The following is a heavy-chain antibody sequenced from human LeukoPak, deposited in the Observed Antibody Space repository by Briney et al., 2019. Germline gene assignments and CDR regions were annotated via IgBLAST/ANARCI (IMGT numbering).Heavy chain of an antibody. CDR2: IYYSGST. CDR3: ARYLSSGLDY. D-gene: IGHD3-10*01. V-gene: IGHV4-31*03. J-gene: IGHJ4*02. CDR1: GGSISSGGYY. Sequence: SETLSLTCTVSGGSISSGGYYWSWIRQHPGKGLEWIGYIYYSGSTYYNPSLKSRVTISVDTSKNQFSLKLSSVTAADTAVYYCARYLSSGLDYWGQGTFVTVSS.